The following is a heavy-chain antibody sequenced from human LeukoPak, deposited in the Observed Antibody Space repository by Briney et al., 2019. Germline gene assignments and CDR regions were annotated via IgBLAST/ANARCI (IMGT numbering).Heavy chain of an antibody. Sequence: SETLSLICTLYGGSIRSYYWSWIRQPPGKGLEWIGYIYYSGSSNYNTPSKSRATISVDTSKKQFSLELSSVTAADTAVDYCARELNTYYYDSSSPDDAFDIWGQGTMVTVSS. V-gene: IGHV4-59*01. CDR2: IYYSGSS. CDR3: ARELNTYYYDSSSPDDAFDI. D-gene: IGHD3-22*01. J-gene: IGHJ3*02. CDR1: GGSIRSYY.